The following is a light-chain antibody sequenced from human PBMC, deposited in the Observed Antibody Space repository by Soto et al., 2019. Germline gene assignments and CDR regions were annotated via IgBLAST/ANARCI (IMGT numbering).Light chain of an antibody. CDR3: QHYHSYPYT. Sequence: DIQMTQSPSTLSASVGDRVTITCRASQSVNYWLAWYQQKPGKAPKALIYKASSLESGVPLRFRGGGSGTEFTLTINSLQPDDVATYYCQHYHSYPYTFGQGTKLEIK. CDR1: QSVNYW. V-gene: IGKV1-5*03. J-gene: IGKJ2*01. CDR2: KAS.